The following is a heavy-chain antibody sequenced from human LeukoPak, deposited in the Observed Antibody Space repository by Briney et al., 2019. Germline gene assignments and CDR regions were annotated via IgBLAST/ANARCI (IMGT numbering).Heavy chain of an antibody. CDR1: GYSINNAHY. CDR3: ARASVEHSIVAGDYFDY. V-gene: IGHV4-38-2*01. J-gene: IGHJ4*02. CDR2: ISQSAIA. Sequence: PSETLSLTCAVSGYSINNAHYWAWIRQPPGKGLEWIGNISQSAIASYNPSLKSRVTISLDTSNNHLSLDLRSVTAADTAVYFCARASVEHSIVAGDYFDYWGQGTLVTVSS. D-gene: IGHD2-15*01.